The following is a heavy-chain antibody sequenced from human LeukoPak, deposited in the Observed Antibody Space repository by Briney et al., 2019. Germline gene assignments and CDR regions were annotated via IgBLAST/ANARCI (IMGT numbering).Heavy chain of an antibody. Sequence: TGGSLRLSCAASGFTFSSYSMNWVRQAPGKGLEWVSSISSSSSYIYYADSVKGRFTISRDNAKNPLYLQMNSLRAEDTAVYYCATMGVSGSFYYFDYWGQGTLVTVSS. J-gene: IGHJ4*02. CDR3: ATMGVSGSFYYFDY. CDR2: ISSSSSYI. CDR1: GFTFSSYS. V-gene: IGHV3-21*01. D-gene: IGHD1-26*01.